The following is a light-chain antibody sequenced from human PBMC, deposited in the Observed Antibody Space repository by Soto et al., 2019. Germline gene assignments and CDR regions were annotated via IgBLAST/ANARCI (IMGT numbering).Light chain of an antibody. CDR3: QQYGTSFWT. J-gene: IGKJ1*01. CDR2: GAS. V-gene: IGKV3-20*01. CDR1: QSVSSNY. Sequence: EIVLTQSPGTLSLSPGERATLSCRTSQSVSSNYLAWYQQKPGQAPRLLIYGASTRATGIPDSFSGSGYGGDFTLTISRQEPDDSAVYYCQQYGTSFWTFGQGNKVEIK.